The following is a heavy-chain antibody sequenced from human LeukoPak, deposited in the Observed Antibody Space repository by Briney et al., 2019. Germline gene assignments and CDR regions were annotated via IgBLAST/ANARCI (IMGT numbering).Heavy chain of an antibody. Sequence: GGSLRLSCGASGFTFSSYGMHWVRQAQGKGLEWVAFTRYDGSHKDYADSVKGRFTISRDNSKNTLYLEMNSLRDEDTAVYYCAKAAPGYGYSIDYWGQGILVTVSS. D-gene: IGHD2-21*01. V-gene: IGHV3-30*02. J-gene: IGHJ4*02. CDR1: GFTFSSYG. CDR2: TRYDGSHK. CDR3: AKAAPGYGYSIDY.